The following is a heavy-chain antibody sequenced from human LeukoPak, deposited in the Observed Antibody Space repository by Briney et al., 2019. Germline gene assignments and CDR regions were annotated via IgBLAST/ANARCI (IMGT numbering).Heavy chain of an antibody. CDR3: ARATYVSSSQSLGY. D-gene: IGHD6-6*01. CDR1: GFTFSSYG. Sequence: PGGSLRLSCAASGFTFSSYGMHWVRQAPGKGLEWVAVIWYDGSNKYYADSVKGRFTISRDNSKNTLYLQMNSLRAEDTAVYYCARATYVSSSQSLGYWGQGTLVTVSS. V-gene: IGHV3-33*01. CDR2: IWYDGSNK. J-gene: IGHJ4*02.